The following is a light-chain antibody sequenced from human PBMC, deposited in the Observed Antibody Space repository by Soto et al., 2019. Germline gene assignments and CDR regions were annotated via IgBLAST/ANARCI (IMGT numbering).Light chain of an antibody. V-gene: IGLV2-23*01. CDR2: EGS. J-gene: IGLJ2*01. CDR3: CSYAGSSSPVV. Sequence: QSALTQPDSVSGSPGQSITISCTGTSSDVGSYNLVSWYQQHPGKAPKLMIYEGSKRPSGVSNRFSGSKSGNTASLTISGLHAEDEADYYCCSYAGSSSPVVFGGGTKVTVL. CDR1: SSDVGSYNL.